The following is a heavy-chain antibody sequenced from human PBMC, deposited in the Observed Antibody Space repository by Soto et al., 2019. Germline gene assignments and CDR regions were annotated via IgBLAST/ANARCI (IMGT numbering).Heavy chain of an antibody. Sequence: QVQLVQSGAEVKKPGSSVKVSCKASGGTFSSYTISWVRQAPGQGLEWMGRIIPILGIANYAQKFQGRVTITADKSTSTAYMDLSSLRSEDTAVYYCARESGYYDSSGYLFDYWGQGTLVTVSA. CDR3: ARESGYYDSSGYLFDY. V-gene: IGHV1-69*08. J-gene: IGHJ4*02. CDR2: IIPILGIA. D-gene: IGHD3-22*01. CDR1: GGTFSSYT.